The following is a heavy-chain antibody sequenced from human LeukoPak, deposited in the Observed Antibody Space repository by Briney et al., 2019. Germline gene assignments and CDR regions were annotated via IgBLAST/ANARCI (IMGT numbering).Heavy chain of an antibody. V-gene: IGHV3-74*01. CDR2: INSDGSIT. CDR1: GFTFRIYW. CDR3: ARPSRPYRSTEYFQH. D-gene: IGHD6-13*01. Sequence: PGGSLRLSCEASGFTFRIYWMHWVRQVPGEGLVWVSRINSDGSITNYADSVKGRFTISRDNAKNSLYLQMNSLRAEDTAVYYCARPSRPYRSTEYFQHWGQGTLVIVSS. J-gene: IGHJ1*01.